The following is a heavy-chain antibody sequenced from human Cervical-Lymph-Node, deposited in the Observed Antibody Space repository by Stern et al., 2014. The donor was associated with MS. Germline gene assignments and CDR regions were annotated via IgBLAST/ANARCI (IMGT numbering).Heavy chain of an antibody. V-gene: IGHV4-4*02. CDR3: ARISSSWRLYYFDY. Sequence: QVQLQESGPGLVKPSGTLSLTCAVSGGSISSSNWWSWVRQPPGKGLEWIGEIYHSGSTNYKPSLKSRVNLSVDKSKNQFSLKLSSVTAADTAVYYCARISSSWRLYYFDYWGQGTLVTVSS. CDR2: IYHSGST. CDR1: GGSISSSNW. J-gene: IGHJ4*02. D-gene: IGHD6-13*01.